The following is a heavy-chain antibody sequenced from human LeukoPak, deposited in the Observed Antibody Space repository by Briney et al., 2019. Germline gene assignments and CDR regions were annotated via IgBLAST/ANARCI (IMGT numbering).Heavy chain of an antibody. J-gene: IGHJ4*02. CDR3: AGGNYYFSF. Sequence: PGGSLRLSCAASGFPFSGSWMHWVRQPPGKGLVWVSRLNSDGTSTSYADSVKGRFTISRDNAKNTLYLQMNSLRAEDTAVYYCAGGNYYFSFWGQGTLATVSS. CDR1: GFPFSGSW. D-gene: IGHD1-7*01. CDR2: LNSDGTST. V-gene: IGHV3-74*01.